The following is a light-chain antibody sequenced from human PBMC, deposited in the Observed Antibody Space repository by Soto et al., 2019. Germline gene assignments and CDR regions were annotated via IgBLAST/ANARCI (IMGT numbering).Light chain of an antibody. CDR3: QQTYSTPPA. V-gene: IGKV1-39*01. Sequence: DIQMTQSPYSLSASVGDRVTITCRASQSISTYLNWYQQKAGLAPKLLIYAASSLQSGVPSRFSGSGSGTDFTLTISSLQPEDFATYYCQQTYSTPPAFGQGTKVDIK. CDR1: QSISTY. J-gene: IGKJ1*01. CDR2: AAS.